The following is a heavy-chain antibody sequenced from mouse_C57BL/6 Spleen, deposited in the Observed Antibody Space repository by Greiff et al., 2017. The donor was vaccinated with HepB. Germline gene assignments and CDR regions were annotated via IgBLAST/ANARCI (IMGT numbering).Heavy chain of an antibody. CDR3: ARSGIYYDYGYAMDY. D-gene: IGHD2-4*01. V-gene: IGHV1-26*01. Sequence: EVQLQQSGPELVKPGASVKISCKASGYTFTDYYMNWVKQSHGKSLEWIGDINPNNGGTSYNQKFKGKATLTVDKSSSTAYMELRSLTSEDSAVYYCARSGIYYDYGYAMDYWGQGTSVTVSS. J-gene: IGHJ4*01. CDR1: GYTFTDYY. CDR2: INPNNGGT.